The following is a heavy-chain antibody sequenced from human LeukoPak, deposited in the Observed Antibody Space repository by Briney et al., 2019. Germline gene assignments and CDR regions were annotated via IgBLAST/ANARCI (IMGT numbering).Heavy chain of an antibody. J-gene: IGHJ4*02. D-gene: IGHD5-12*01. V-gene: IGHV4-61*08. CDR3: AREYSGFDY. CDR2: SYHIGST. Sequence: SETLSPTCTVSGDAISSHSDYKWTWIRQPPGKGLEWIGYSYHIGSTNYNPSLKSRVTISVDTSKNQFSLKLTSVTAADTAVYYCAREYSGFDYWGQGTLVTVSS. CDR1: GDAISSHSDY.